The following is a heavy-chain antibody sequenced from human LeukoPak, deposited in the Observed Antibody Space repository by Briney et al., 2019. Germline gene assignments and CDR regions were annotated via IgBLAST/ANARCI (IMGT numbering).Heavy chain of an antibody. J-gene: IGHJ5*02. D-gene: IGHD3-10*01. CDR2: INYSGST. V-gene: IGHV4-30-4*01. CDR3: ARYGSGSTWFDP. CDR1: GGSISSDNYQ. Sequence: PSETLSLTCTVSGGSISSDNYQWSWIRQPPGKGLEWIGYINYSGSTYYNPSLKSRVTISVDTSKNQFSLKLSSVTAADTAVYYCARYGSGSTWFDPWGQGTLV.